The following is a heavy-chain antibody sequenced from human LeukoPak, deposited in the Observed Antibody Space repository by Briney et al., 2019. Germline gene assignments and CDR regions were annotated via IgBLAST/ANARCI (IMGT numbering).Heavy chain of an antibody. J-gene: IGHJ6*02. CDR1: GFSFSTSP. Sequence: PGGSLTLSCAASGFSFSTSPMSWVRRPPGKGLEWVSAMNNGPSATFYRDSVRGQFTISRDDSKSTLYLQMNSLRAEDTGTYYCAKTHYDLLDVWGQGTTVTVSS. CDR3: AKTHYDLLDV. V-gene: IGHV3-23*01. CDR2: MNNGPSAT. D-gene: IGHD5-12*01.